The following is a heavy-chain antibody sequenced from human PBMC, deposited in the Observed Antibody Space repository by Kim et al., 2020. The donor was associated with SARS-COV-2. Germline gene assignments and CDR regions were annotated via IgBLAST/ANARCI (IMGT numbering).Heavy chain of an antibody. Sequence: GGSLRLSCAASGFTFSIYSIDWVRRAPGKGLEWIIYISSTSRNIYYADSVKGRFTVSRDNAENSVYLQMDSLTDEDTAIYYCARVGRSGYTVDYWGQGTPVTLSS. CDR2: ISSTSRNI. CDR3: ARVGRSGYTVDY. D-gene: IGHD5-12*01. V-gene: IGHV3-48*02. CDR1: GFTFSIYS. J-gene: IGHJ4*02.